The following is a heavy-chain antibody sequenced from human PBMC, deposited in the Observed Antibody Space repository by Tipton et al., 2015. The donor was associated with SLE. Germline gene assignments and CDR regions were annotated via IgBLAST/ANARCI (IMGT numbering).Heavy chain of an antibody. Sequence: TLSLTCTVSGGSISSHYWSWIRQPPGKGLEWIGYIYYSGSISYNPSLKSRVTISVDTSKNQFSLKLSSVTAADTAVYYCARMIVVVSHAFDIWGQGTMVTVSS. CDR2: IYYSGSI. J-gene: IGHJ3*02. CDR3: ARMIVVVSHAFDI. V-gene: IGHV4-59*11. CDR1: GGSISSHY. D-gene: IGHD3-22*01.